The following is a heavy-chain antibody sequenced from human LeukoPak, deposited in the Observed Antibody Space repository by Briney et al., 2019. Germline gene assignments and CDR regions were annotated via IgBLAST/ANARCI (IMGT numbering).Heavy chain of an antibody. CDR1: GGSISSDF. CDR3: ARDHLPAAAPGYSMDV. D-gene: IGHD6-13*01. V-gene: IGHV4-59*01. CDR2: IYNMVST. J-gene: IGHJ6*03. Sequence: SSETLSLTCIVSGGSISSDFWSWVRQLPGKGREWIGYIYNMVSTNYNPSLKSRVTMSVDTSTNQFCLMLRSVSAEDTAVYYCARDHLPAAAPGYSMDVWGKGTTVTVSS.